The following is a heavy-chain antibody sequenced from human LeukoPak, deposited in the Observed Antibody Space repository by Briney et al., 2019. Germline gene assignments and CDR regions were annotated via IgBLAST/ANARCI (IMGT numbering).Heavy chain of an antibody. Sequence: GASVKVSCKASGYTFTSYYMHWVRQAPGQGLEWMGWINPNSGGTNYAQKFQGRVTMTRDTSISTVYMELSRLRSDDTAVYYCARGGYGGNVIRDYMDVWGKGTTVTVSS. J-gene: IGHJ6*03. CDR2: INPNSGGT. V-gene: IGHV1-2*02. CDR1: GYTFTSYY. CDR3: ARGGYGGNVIRDYMDV. D-gene: IGHD4-23*01.